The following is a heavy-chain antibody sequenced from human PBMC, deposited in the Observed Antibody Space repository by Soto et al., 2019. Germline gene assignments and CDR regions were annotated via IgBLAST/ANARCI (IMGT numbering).Heavy chain of an antibody. CDR3: ARDQADYRGGWPLDY. J-gene: IGHJ4*02. CDR1: RFTVSSRY. CDR2: IFSGGST. Sequence: GGSLDPSCATPRFTVSSRYLNSARPAPGKGLEWVSVIFSGGSTYYADSVKGGFTISRDDSKNTLYLQMNSLRAEDTAVYYCARDQADYRGGWPLDYWGQGTLVTVPQ. D-gene: IGHD6-19*01. V-gene: IGHV3-66*01.